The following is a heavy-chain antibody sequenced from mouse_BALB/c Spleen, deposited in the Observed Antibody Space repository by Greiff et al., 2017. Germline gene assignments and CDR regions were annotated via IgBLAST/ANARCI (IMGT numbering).Heavy chain of an antibody. CDR1: GFAFSSYD. V-gene: IGHV5-12-1*01. CDR2: ISSGGGST. Sequence: EVQVVESGGGLVKPGGSLKLSCAASGFAFSSYDMSWVRQTPEKRLEWVAYISSGGGSTYYPDTVKGRFTISRDNAKNTLYLQMSSLKSEDTAMYYCARGYYYGSSYLYYYAMDYWGQGTSVTVSS. CDR3: ARGYYYGSSYLYYYAMDY. J-gene: IGHJ4*01. D-gene: IGHD1-1*01.